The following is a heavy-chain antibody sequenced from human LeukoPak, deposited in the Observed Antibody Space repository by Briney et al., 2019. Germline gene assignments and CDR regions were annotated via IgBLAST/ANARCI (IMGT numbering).Heavy chain of an antibody. CDR1: GYTFSDNY. D-gene: IGHD2-21*02. CDR3: AREFMRVTAFDI. V-gene: IGHV1-2*02. Sequence: ASVNVSCKASGYTFSDNYIHWVRQAPGQGLEGMGWINPHSGGTNYGENFQGRVTLTRDTSISTAYMDVSSLISDDTAVYYCAREFMRVTAFDIWGQGTMVTVSS. J-gene: IGHJ3*02. CDR2: INPHSGGT.